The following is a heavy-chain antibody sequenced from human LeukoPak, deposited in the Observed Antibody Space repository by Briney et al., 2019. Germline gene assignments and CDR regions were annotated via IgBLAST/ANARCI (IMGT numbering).Heavy chain of an antibody. J-gene: IGHJ4*02. CDR1: GFTFSDYG. V-gene: IGHV3-30*18. CDR2: ISYDGSNK. CDR3: AKPGRPKTYYFDY. Sequence: GGSLRLSCAASGFTFSDYGMHWVRQAPGKGLEWVAVISYDGSNKYYADSVKGRFTISRDNSKNTLYLQMNSLRAEDTAVYYCAKPGRPKTYYFDYWGQGTLVTVSS.